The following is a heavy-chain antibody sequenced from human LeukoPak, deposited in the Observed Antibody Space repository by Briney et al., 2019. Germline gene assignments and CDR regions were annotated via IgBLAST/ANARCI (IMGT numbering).Heavy chain of an antibody. Sequence: SSETLSLTCTVSGGSISSYYWGWIRQPPGKGLEWIGSIYYSGSTYYNPSLKSRVTISVDTSKNQFSLKLSSVTAADTAVYYCARQIRDSVVVPAARNWFDPWGQGTLVTVSS. J-gene: IGHJ5*02. D-gene: IGHD2-2*01. CDR1: GGSISSYY. CDR3: ARQIRDSVVVPAARNWFDP. CDR2: IYYSGST. V-gene: IGHV4-39*01.